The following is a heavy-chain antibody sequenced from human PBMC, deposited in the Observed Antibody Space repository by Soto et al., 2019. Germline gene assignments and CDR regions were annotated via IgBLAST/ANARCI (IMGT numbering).Heavy chain of an antibody. J-gene: IGHJ6*02. V-gene: IGHV1-69*13. Sequence: SVKVSCKASGGTFSSYAISWVRQAPGQGLEWMGGIIPIFGTANYAQKFQGRVTITADESTSTAYMELSSLRSEDTAVYYCARDPPYSISSGLYYGMDVWGQGTTVTVSS. CDR3: ARDPPYSISSGLYYGMDV. CDR1: GGTFSSYA. CDR2: IIPIFGTA. D-gene: IGHD6-6*01.